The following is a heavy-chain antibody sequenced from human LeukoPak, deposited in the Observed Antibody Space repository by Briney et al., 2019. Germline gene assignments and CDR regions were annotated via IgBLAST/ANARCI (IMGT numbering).Heavy chain of an antibody. CDR2: IKEDGSQK. CDR1: GFTFTTYW. CDR3: ARENWANDY. D-gene: IGHD7-27*01. V-gene: IGHV3-7*01. Sequence: GGSLRLSCAASGFTFTTYWMTWVRQAPGKGLEWVANIKEDGSQKYYVDSVKGRFTISRDNVKNSLYLQMDSLKAEDTAVYYCARENWANDYWGQGTLVTVSS. J-gene: IGHJ4*02.